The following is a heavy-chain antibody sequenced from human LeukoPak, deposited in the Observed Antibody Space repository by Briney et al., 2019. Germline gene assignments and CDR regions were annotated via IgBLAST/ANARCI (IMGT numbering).Heavy chain of an antibody. D-gene: IGHD3-10*01. Sequence: GGSLRLSCAASRFTFTDYYMSWIRQAPGKGLEWVAYMSGSDSAIYYADSVKGRFTISRDNTKNSLYLQMNSLRAEDTAVYYCARLGARGSPNWFDHWGQGTLVSVSS. CDR3: ARLGARGSPNWFDH. CDR1: RFTFTDYY. CDR2: MSGSDSAI. J-gene: IGHJ5*02. V-gene: IGHV3-11*01.